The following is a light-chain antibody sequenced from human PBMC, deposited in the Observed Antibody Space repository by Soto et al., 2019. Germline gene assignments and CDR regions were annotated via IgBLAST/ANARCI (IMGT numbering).Light chain of an antibody. CDR2: GAS. Sequence: EIVMTQSPATLSVSPGERATLSCRASQSVSSNLAWYQQKPGQAPRLLIYGASTRATGIPAWFSGSGSGTEFTLTISRLLAPGFAGYDCQKYNNWPVSFGPGIKVDIK. CDR3: QKYNNWPVS. J-gene: IGKJ3*01. V-gene: IGKV3-15*01. CDR1: QSVSSN.